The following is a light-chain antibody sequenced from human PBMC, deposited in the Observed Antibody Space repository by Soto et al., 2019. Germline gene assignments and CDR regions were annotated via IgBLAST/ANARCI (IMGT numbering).Light chain of an antibody. CDR1: SGHSNYA. Sequence: QPVLTQSPSASASLGASVKLTCTLSSGHSNYAIAWHQQQPEKGPRYLMKFNSDGSHIKGDGIPDRFSGSSSGTERYLTISSLQSEVEADYYCQTWGTGIWVFGGGTKLTVL. CDR3: QTWGTGIWV. V-gene: IGLV4-69*01. J-gene: IGLJ3*02. CDR2: FNSDGSH.